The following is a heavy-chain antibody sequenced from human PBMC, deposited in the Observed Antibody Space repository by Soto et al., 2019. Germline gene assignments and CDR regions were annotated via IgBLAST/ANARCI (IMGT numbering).Heavy chain of an antibody. CDR3: ARGPSSLTRFDY. Sequence: PGGSLRLSCAASGFTFSSYAMHWVRQAPGKGLEWVAVISYDGSNKYYADSVNGRFTISRDNSKNTLYVQMNSLRAEDTAVYYCARGPSSLTRFDYWGQGTLVTVSS. D-gene: IGHD2-2*01. CDR1: GFTFSSYA. CDR2: ISYDGSNK. V-gene: IGHV3-30-3*01. J-gene: IGHJ4*02.